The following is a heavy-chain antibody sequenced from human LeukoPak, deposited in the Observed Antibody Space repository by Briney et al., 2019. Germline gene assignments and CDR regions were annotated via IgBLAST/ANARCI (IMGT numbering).Heavy chain of an antibody. CDR2: IYYSGST. V-gene: IGHV4-31*03. J-gene: IGHJ4*02. CDR1: GGSISSGGYY. Sequence: PSETLSLTCTVSGGSISSGGYYWSWIRQHPGKGLEWIGYIYYSGSTYYNPSLKSRVTISVDTSKNQFSLKLSSVTAADTAVYYSARDSGDYFDYWGQGTLVTVSS. D-gene: IGHD4-17*01. CDR3: ARDSGDYFDY.